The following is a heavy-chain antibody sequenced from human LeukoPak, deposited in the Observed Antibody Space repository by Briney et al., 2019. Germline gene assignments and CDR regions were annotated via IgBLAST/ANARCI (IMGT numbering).Heavy chain of an antibody. CDR2: FDPEDGET. J-gene: IGHJ4*02. Sequence: GASVKVSCKASGYTFTELSMHWVQQAPGKGLEWMGGFDPEDGETIYAQKFQGRVTMTEDTSTDTAYMELSSLRSEDTAVYYCATDSRGSWYLDYWGQGTLVTVSS. CDR1: GYTFTELS. CDR3: ATDSRGSWYLDY. V-gene: IGHV1-24*01. D-gene: IGHD6-13*01.